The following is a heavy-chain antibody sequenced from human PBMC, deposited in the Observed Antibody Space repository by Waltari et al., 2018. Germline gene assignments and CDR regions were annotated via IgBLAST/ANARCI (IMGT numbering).Heavy chain of an antibody. J-gene: IGHJ5*02. CDR1: GGSISSYY. D-gene: IGHD2-21*01. CDR3: AADTSCGGECSGWCDP. CDR2: SNRSGRP. V-gene: IGHV4-4*07. Sequence: QVQLHESGPGLVKPSETLSLTCTVSGGSISSYYGSWIRQPAGEGMEWIGRSNRSGRPVYTPSLKRRVSMAVDTSKIQFALKRNSVTAADAAVYFCAADTSCGGECSGWCDPWGQGTLV.